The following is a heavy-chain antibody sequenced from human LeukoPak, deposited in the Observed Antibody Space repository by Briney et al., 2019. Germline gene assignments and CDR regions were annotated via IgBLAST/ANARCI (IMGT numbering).Heavy chain of an antibody. CDR3: ANEYRFRN. J-gene: IGHJ4*02. D-gene: IGHD4-11*01. Sequence: ASVNVSRKASVYPFTDYYMHWVRQAPGQGLEWMGWINPNRGGTDYAQKVQGRVTMTRDTSISTAYMELSRLGYDDTAVYSCANEYRFRNWGQGTLVTVSS. CDR2: INPNRGGT. CDR1: VYPFTDYY. V-gene: IGHV1-2*02.